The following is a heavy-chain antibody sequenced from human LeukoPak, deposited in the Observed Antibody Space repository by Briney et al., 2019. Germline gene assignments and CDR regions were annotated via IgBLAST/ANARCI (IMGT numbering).Heavy chain of an antibody. J-gene: IGHJ4*02. V-gene: IGHV3-7*01. CDR3: ARLTLSANDWCYDY. Sequence: PGGSLRLSCAASGFTLSSYWMTWVRQAQGKGLEWVASIKEDGSEKYYVDSVKGRFTISRDNAKNSLYLQMNSLRAEDTAVYYCARLTLSANDWCYDYWGQGTLVTVSS. CDR1: GFTLSSYW. D-gene: IGHD5-12*01. CDR2: IKEDGSEK.